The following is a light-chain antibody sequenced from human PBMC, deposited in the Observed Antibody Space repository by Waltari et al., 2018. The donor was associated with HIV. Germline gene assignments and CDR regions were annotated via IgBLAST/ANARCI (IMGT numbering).Light chain of an antibody. Sequence: SALTQPRSVSGSPGQSATISCTGTSSDVGGYNYVSWYQQHPQKAPKLMIFDVNKRPSGVPDRFSGSKSDNTASLTISGLQAEDEADYYCCSYAGSYAPWVFGGGTKLTVL. CDR3: CSYAGSYAPWV. CDR2: DVN. V-gene: IGLV2-11*01. J-gene: IGLJ3*02. CDR1: SSDVGGYNY.